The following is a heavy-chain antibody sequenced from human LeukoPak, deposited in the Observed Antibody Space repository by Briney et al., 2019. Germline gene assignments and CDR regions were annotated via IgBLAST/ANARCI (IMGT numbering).Heavy chain of an antibody. J-gene: IGHJ5*02. CDR2: ISYDGSNK. D-gene: IGHD3-10*01. Sequence: GGSLRLSCAASGFTFSSYGMHWVRQAPGKGLEWVAVISYDGSNKYYADSVKGRFTISRDNSQNTLYLQMNSLRAEDTAVYYCAKDATILPLDPWGQGTLVTVSS. V-gene: IGHV3-30*18. CDR3: AKDATILPLDP. CDR1: GFTFSSYG.